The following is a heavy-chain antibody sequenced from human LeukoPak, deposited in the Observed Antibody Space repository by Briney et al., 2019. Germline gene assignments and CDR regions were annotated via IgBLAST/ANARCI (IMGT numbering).Heavy chain of an antibody. D-gene: IGHD3-22*01. Sequence: GGSLRLSCAASGFTFDDYTMHWVRHAPGKGLEWVSLISWDGGSTYYADSVKGRFTISRDNSKNSLYLQMNSLRTEDTALYYCAKDRYYDSSGPPSYYFDYWGQGTLVTVPS. CDR3: AKDRYYDSSGPPSYYFDY. CDR2: ISWDGGST. V-gene: IGHV3-43*01. CDR1: GFTFDDYT. J-gene: IGHJ4*02.